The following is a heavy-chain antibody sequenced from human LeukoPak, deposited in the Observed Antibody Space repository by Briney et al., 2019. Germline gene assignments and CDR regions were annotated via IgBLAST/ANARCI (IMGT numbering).Heavy chain of an antibody. V-gene: IGHV4-34*01. J-gene: IGHJ4*02. Sequence: SETLSLTCAVYGGSFSGYYWSWIRQPPGKGLEWIGEINHSGSTNYNPSLKCRVTISVDTSKSQCSLKLSSVTAADTAVYYCARPDSVDDYWGQGTLVTVSS. CDR2: INHSGST. D-gene: IGHD4-11*01. CDR1: GGSFSGYY. CDR3: ARPDSVDDY.